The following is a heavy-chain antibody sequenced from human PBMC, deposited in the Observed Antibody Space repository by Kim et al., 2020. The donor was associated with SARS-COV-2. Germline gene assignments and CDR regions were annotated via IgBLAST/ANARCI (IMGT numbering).Heavy chain of an antibody. CDR3: AKGGIAAAGSLGAP. CDR1: GFTFDDYA. J-gene: IGHJ5*02. CDR2: ISWNSGSI. Sequence: GGSLRLSCAASGFTFDDYAMHWVRQAPGKGLEWVSGISWNSGSIGYADSVKGRFTISRDNAKNSLYLQMNSLRAEDTALYYCAKGGIAAAGSLGAPWGRG. V-gene: IGHV3-9*01. D-gene: IGHD6-13*01.